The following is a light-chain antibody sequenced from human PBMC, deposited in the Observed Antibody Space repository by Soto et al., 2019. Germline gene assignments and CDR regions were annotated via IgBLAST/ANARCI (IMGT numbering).Light chain of an antibody. CDR2: VAS. Sequence: EIVMTQSPATLSVSPGETATLSCRASQSVGSAVAWYKQKPGKAPRLLIVVASTRATGVPGRFSGGGSGTEFTLTISSLQSEDFAVYYCQQYKNWPPLTFGGGTTVEIK. V-gene: IGKV3-15*01. CDR1: QSVGSA. J-gene: IGKJ4*01. CDR3: QQYKNWPPLT.